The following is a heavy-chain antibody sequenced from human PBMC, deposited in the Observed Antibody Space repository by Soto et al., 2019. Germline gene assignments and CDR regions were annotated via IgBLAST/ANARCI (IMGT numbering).Heavy chain of an antibody. J-gene: IGHJ4*02. CDR3: ARGPPLGY. Sequence: SETLSLTCTVSGGSITSSSHYWGWIRQPPGKGLECIGNIYYDGNTYYNPSLKSRVTISVDTSKNQFSLNLSSVTAADTAVYYCARGPPLGYWGQGTLVTVSS. CDR1: GGSITSSSHY. CDR2: IYYDGNT. V-gene: IGHV4-39*07.